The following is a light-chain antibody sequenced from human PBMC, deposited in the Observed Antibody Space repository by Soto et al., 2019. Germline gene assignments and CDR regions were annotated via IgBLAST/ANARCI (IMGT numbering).Light chain of an antibody. Sequence: DIQMTQSPSSLSASVGDRVTITCQASQDINNFLNWYQQKPGKAPKLLIYDASNLETGVPSRFSGSGSGTDYTFTISSLEPEDIATYYCQHYDNYPMYTFGQGPKLEIK. CDR3: QHYDNYPMYT. J-gene: IGKJ2*01. CDR1: QDINNF. V-gene: IGKV1-33*01. CDR2: DAS.